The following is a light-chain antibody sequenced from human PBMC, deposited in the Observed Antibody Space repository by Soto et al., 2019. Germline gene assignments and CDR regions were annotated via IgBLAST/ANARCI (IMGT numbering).Light chain of an antibody. CDR3: SSYTVSSTVL. J-gene: IGLJ2*01. CDR1: SSDVGSYNR. CDR2: EVS. V-gene: IGLV2-18*02. Sequence: QSALTQPPSVSGSPGQSVTISCTGTSSDVGSYNRVSWYQQPPGTAPILMIYEVSNRPSGVPDRFSGSKSGNTASLSISGLQAEDEADYYCSSYTVSSTVLFGGGTKVTVL.